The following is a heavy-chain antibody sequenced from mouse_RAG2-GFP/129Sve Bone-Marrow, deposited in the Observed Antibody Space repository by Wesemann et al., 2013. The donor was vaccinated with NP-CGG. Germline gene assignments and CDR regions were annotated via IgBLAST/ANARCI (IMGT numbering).Heavy chain of an antibody. CDR3: ARDYRYDDIYYYAMDY. CDR2: IYPGSGST. D-gene: IGHD2-14*01. CDR1: GYNFTSYW. J-gene: IGHJ4*01. Sequence: QVQLQQPGAELVKPGTSVKLSCKASGYNFTSYWINWVKLRPGQGLEWIGDIYPGSGSTNYNEKFKSKATLTVDTSSSTAYMQLSSLASEDSALYYCARDYRYDDIYYYAMDYWGQGTSVTVSS. V-gene: IGHV1-55*01.